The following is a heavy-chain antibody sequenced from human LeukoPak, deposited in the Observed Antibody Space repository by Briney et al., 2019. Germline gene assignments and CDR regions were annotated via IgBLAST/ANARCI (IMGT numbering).Heavy chain of an antibody. CDR1: GYTFTSYY. J-gene: IGHJ4*02. CDR2: ISAYNGNT. Sequence: ASVKVSCKASGYTFTSYYMHWVRQAPGQGLEWMGWISAYNGNTNYAQKLQGRDTVTTDTSTSTAYMELRSLRSDDTAVYYCARDSMAYCGGDCYYGYWGQGTLVTVSS. V-gene: IGHV1-18*04. D-gene: IGHD2-21*01. CDR3: ARDSMAYCGGDCYYGY.